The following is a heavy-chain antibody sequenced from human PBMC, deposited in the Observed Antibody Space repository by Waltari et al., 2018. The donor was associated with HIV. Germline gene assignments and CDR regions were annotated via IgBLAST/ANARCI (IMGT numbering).Heavy chain of an antibody. J-gene: IGHJ4*02. Sequence: QVHLVESGGGLVKPGGSLRLSCAASGFTFSYYYMSWIRQAPGNGLECVPDISSRGSTIYYADSVKGRFTISRDNAKNSLYLQTNSLRAEDTAVYYCARARLIHWTGPFDYWGQGTLVTVSS. CDR3: ARARLIHWTGPFDY. V-gene: IGHV3-11*01. CDR2: ISSRGSTI. D-gene: IGHD3-16*01. CDR1: GFTFSYYY.